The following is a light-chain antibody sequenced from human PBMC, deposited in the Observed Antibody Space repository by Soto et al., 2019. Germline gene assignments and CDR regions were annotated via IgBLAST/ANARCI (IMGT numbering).Light chain of an antibody. V-gene: IGLV3-25*01. Sequence: SYELTQPPSVSVSPGQTASITCSGDALRNQYAYWYQQKPGQAPFLVIYKDTERPSGIPGRFSGSSSGTTVTLTISGVQAEDEADYYCQSADSSGPYVFGSGTKVTVL. CDR1: ALRNQY. J-gene: IGLJ1*01. CDR3: QSADSSGPYV. CDR2: KDT.